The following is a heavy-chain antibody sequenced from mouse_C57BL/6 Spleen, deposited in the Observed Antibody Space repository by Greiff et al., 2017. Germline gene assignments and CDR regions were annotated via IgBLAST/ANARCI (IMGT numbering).Heavy chain of an antibody. CDR1: GFTFSSYT. V-gene: IGHV5-9*01. J-gene: IGHJ2*01. Sequence: EVKLMESGGGLVKPGGSLKLSCAASGFTFSSYTMSWVRQTPEKRLEWVATISGGGGNTYYPDSVKGRFTISRDNAKNTLYLQMSSLRSEDTALYYCARYDYDAYFDYWGQGTTLTVSS. D-gene: IGHD2-4*01. CDR3: ARYDYDAYFDY. CDR2: ISGGGGNT.